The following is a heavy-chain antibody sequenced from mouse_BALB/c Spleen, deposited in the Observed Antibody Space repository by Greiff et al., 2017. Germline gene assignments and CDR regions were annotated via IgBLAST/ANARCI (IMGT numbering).Heavy chain of an antibody. V-gene: IGHV5-4*02. Sequence: DVMLVESGGGLVKPGGSLKLSCAASGFTFSDYYMYWVRQTPEKRLEWVATISDGGSYTYYPDSVKGRFTISRDNAKNNLYLQMSSLKSEDTAMYYCARGSYWYFDVWGAGTTVTVSS. J-gene: IGHJ1*01. CDR2: ISDGGSYT. CDR1: GFTFSDYY. CDR3: ARGSYWYFDV.